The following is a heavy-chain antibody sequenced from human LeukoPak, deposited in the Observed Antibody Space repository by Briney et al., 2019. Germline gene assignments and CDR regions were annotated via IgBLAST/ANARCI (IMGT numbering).Heavy chain of an antibody. CDR3: ARGPYSGYDGGNYFDY. Sequence: ASVKVSCTASGGTFSSSAISWVRQAPGQGLEWMGRIIPILGIANYAQKFQGRVTITADKSTSTAYMELSSLRSEDTAVYYCARGPYSGYDGGNYFDYWGQGTLVTVSS. J-gene: IGHJ4*02. CDR2: IIPILGIA. CDR1: GGTFSSSA. D-gene: IGHD5-12*01. V-gene: IGHV1-69*04.